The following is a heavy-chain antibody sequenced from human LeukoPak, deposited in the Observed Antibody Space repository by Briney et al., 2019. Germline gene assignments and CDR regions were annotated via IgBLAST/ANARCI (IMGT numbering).Heavy chain of an antibody. Sequence: SETLSLICTVSGDSLSSGNNYWGWIRQPPGKGLEWIGAFRYGGSTYSTPSLKSRVIISVDTSKNQFSLKLRSVTASDTAAYYCSRRTSNPVGAIDYWGQGTLVTVSS. V-gene: IGHV4-39*01. CDR1: GDSLSSGNNY. CDR2: FRYGGST. D-gene: IGHD3-3*01. J-gene: IGHJ4*02. CDR3: SRRTSNPVGAIDY.